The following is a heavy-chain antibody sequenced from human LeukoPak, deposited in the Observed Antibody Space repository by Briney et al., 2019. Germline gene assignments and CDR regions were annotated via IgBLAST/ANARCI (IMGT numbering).Heavy chain of an antibody. CDR1: GFTFSSYA. Sequence: GGSLRLSCAASGFTFSSYAMSWVRQAPGKGLEWVSAISGSGGSTYYADSVKGRFTISRDNSKNTLYLQMNSLRAEDTAVYYCAKDFVWGLSTYYDFWSGRRGAFDIWGQGTMVTVSS. D-gene: IGHD3-3*01. CDR3: AKDFVWGLSTYYDFWSGRRGAFDI. CDR2: ISGSGGST. J-gene: IGHJ3*02. V-gene: IGHV3-23*01.